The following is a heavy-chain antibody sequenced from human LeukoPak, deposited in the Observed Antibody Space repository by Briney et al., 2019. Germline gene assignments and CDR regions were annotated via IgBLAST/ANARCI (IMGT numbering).Heavy chain of an antibody. CDR1: GFTFSRYW. CDR2: INSDGRST. CDR3: AKAPDYGSGSYYDY. J-gene: IGHJ4*02. D-gene: IGHD3-10*01. V-gene: IGHV3-74*01. Sequence: GGSLRLSCVASGFTFSRYWMHWVRQAPGKGLVWVSRINSDGRSTNYADSVKGRFSISRDNAENTLYLQMNSLRVEDTAVYYCAKAPDYGSGSYYDYWGQGTLVTVSS.